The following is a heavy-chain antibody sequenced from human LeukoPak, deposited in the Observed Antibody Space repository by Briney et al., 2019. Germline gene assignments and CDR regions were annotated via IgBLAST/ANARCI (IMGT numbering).Heavy chain of an antibody. J-gene: IGHJ4*02. V-gene: IGHV3-23*01. CDR3: AKAKLLWFGESQYYFDY. Sequence: GGSLRLSCAASGFTFSSYAMSWVRQAPGKGLEWVSAISGSGGSTYYADSVKGRFTISRDNSKNTLYPQMNSLRAEDTAVYYCAKAKLLWFGESQYYFDYWGQGTLVAVSS. CDR2: ISGSGGST. CDR1: GFTFSSYA. D-gene: IGHD3-10*01.